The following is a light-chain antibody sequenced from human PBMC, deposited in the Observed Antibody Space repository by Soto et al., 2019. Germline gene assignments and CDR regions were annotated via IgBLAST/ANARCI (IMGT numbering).Light chain of an antibody. V-gene: IGLV2-8*01. CDR1: YSDVGGYNY. J-gene: IGLJ3*02. CDR2: EVS. Sequence: QSALTQPPSASGSPGQSVTISCTGTYSDVGGYNYVSWYQHHPGKAPKLMIHEVSKRPSGVPDRFSGSKSGYTASLTVSGLQAEDEADYFCSSYAGRNNYVVFGGGTKLTVL. CDR3: SSYAGRNNYVV.